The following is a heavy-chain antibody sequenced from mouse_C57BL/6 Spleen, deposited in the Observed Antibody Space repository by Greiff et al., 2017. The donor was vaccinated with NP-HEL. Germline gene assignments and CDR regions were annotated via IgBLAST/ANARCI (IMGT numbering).Heavy chain of an antibody. CDR2: IRNKANNHAT. CDR3: SRENYYGSSHEGFAY. CDR1: GFTFSDAW. V-gene: IGHV6-6*01. J-gene: IGHJ3*01. Sequence: EVKVEESGGGLVQPGGSMKLSCAASGFTFSDAWMDWVRQSPEKGLEWVAEIRNKANNHATYYAESVKGRFTISRDDSKSSVYLQMNSLRAEDTGIYYCSRENYYGSSHEGFAYWGQGTLVTVSA. D-gene: IGHD1-1*01.